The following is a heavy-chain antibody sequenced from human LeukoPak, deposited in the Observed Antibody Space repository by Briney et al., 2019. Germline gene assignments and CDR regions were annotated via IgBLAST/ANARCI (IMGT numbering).Heavy chain of an antibody. J-gene: IGHJ4*02. CDR1: GYSISSGYY. V-gene: IGHV4-38-2*02. CDR3: ARLYSGYDNNYFDY. D-gene: IGHD5-12*01. CDR2: IYHSGST. Sequence: SETLSPTCTVSGYSISSGYYWGWIRQPPGKGLEWIGSIYHSGSTYYNPSLKSRVTISVDTSKNQFPLKLSSVTAAVTAVYYRARLYSGYDNNYFDYWGQGTLVTVSS.